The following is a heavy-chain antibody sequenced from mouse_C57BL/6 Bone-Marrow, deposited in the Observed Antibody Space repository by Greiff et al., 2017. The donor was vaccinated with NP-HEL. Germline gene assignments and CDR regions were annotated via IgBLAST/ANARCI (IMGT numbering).Heavy chain of an antibody. CDR3: AGSNYYFDY. V-gene: IGHV5-4*01. Sequence: DVQLVESGGGLVKPGGSLKLSCAASGFTFSSYAMSWVRQTPEKRLEWVATISDGGSYTYYPDNVKGRFTISRDNAKNNLYLQMSHLKSEDTAMYYCAGSNYYFDYWGQGTTLTVSS. D-gene: IGHD2-5*01. CDR2: ISDGGSYT. CDR1: GFTFSSYA. J-gene: IGHJ2*01.